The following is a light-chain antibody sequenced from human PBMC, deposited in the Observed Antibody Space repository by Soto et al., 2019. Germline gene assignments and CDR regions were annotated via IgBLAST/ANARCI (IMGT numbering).Light chain of an antibody. J-gene: IGLJ2*01. Sequence: QSVLTQPPSASGSPGQSVTITCTGTSSDVGGYNYVSWYQQHPGKAPKLLISEVTKRPSGVPDRFSGSKSGNTASLTVSGLQADDEADYYCSSYAGSNNQLIFDGGTKLTVL. CDR1: SSDVGGYNY. CDR3: SSYAGSNNQLI. CDR2: EVT. V-gene: IGLV2-8*01.